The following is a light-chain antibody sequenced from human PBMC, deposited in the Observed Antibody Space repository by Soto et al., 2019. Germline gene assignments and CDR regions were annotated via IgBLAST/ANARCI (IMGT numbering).Light chain of an antibody. CDR2: EDN. Sequence: NFMLTQPHSVSESPGKTVTISCTRSSGSIASNYVQWYQQRPGRAPTTVIYEDNQTPSGVPARFSGSIDSSSNSASLTISGLKTEDEADYYCQSYDRNTVIFGGGTQLTVL. V-gene: IGLV6-57*03. CDR3: QSYDRNTVI. J-gene: IGLJ2*01. CDR1: SGSIASNY.